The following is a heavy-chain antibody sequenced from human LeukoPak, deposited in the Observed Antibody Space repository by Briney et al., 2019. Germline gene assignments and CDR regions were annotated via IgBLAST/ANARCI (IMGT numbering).Heavy chain of an antibody. CDR3: ARRSITGTTSAFFDY. Sequence: PSQTLSLTCTVSGGSISSYYWSWIRQPPGKGLEWIGYIYYSGSTNYNPSLKSRVTISVDTSKNQFSLKLSSVTAADTAVYYCARRSITGTTSAFFDYWGQGTLVTVSS. D-gene: IGHD1-20*01. V-gene: IGHV4-59*01. CDR1: GGSISSYY. CDR2: IYYSGST. J-gene: IGHJ4*02.